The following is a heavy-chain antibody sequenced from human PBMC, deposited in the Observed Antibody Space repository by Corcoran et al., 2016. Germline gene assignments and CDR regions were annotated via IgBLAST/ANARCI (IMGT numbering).Heavy chain of an antibody. CDR2: ISGNNGNT. CDR3: ARGDPAGMNWFDP. V-gene: IGHV1-18*01. D-gene: IGHD3-10*01. J-gene: IGHJ5*02. CDR1: GYTFTNYG. Sequence: QIQLVQSGAEVKTPGASVKVSCKASGYTFTNYGIYWVRQAPGQGLEWMGWISGNNGNTKYAQKIQGRVTMTTDTSTTTAHMELRRLRTDDTAVYYCARGDPAGMNWFDPWGQGTLVSGS.